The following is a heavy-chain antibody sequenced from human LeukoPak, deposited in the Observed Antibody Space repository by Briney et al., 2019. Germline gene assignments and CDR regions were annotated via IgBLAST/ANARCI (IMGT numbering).Heavy chain of an antibody. V-gene: IGHV4-38-2*01. Sequence: SETLSLTCAVSGYSISSGYYWGWIPQPPGKGLEWIGSIYHSGSTYYNPSLKSRVTISVDTSKNQFSLKLSSVTAADTAVYYCARHRRGVHTYYDILTGYSTHDYWGQGTLVTVSS. J-gene: IGHJ4*02. CDR2: IYHSGST. D-gene: IGHD3-9*01. CDR1: GYSISSGYY. CDR3: ARHRRGVHTYYDILTGYSTHDY.